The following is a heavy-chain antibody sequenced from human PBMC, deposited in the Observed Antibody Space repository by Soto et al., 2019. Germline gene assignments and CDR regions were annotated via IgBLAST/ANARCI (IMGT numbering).Heavy chain of an antibody. Sequence: GASVKVSCKVSGYTLSELSMHWVRQAPGKGLEWMGGFDPEDGETIYAQKFRGRVTMTEDTSTDTAYMELSSLRSEDTAVYYCATDMTYYYDRSGYYWAIDYWGRGTLVTVSS. CDR3: ATDMTYYYDRSGYYWAIDY. CDR1: GYTLSELS. CDR2: FDPEDGET. V-gene: IGHV1-24*01. J-gene: IGHJ4*02. D-gene: IGHD3-22*01.